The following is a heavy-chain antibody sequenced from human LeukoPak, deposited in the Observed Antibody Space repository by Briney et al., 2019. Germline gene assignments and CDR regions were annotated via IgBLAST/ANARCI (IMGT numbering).Heavy chain of an antibody. Sequence: GGSLRLSCAASGFTFSSYGMHWVRQAPGKGLEWVAFIRYDGSNKYYADSVKGRFTISRDNSKNTLFLQMNSLSAEDTAVYYCAKYDSFDHYYDSSGRFDCWGQGTLVTVSS. V-gene: IGHV3-30*02. CDR1: GFTFSSYG. CDR2: IRYDGSNK. J-gene: IGHJ4*02. CDR3: AKYDSFDHYYDSSGRFDC. D-gene: IGHD3-22*01.